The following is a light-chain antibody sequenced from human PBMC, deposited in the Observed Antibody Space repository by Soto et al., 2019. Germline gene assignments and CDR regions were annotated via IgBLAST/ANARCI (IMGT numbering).Light chain of an antibody. CDR1: QSIDIN. V-gene: IGKV3-15*01. CDR2: RAS. J-gene: IGKJ1*01. CDR3: QQYHHWPPIT. Sequence: EIVMTQSPATLSVSPGERATLSCRASQSIDINLVWYQQKPGQAPRLLIFRASTRATGIPARFSGSGSGTEFTLTISSLQSEDFAVYYCQQYHHWPPITFGQGTKVDIK.